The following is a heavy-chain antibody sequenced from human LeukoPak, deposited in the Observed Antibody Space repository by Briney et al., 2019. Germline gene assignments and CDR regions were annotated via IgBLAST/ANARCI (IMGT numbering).Heavy chain of an antibody. CDR3: AREYYYDSSGSYSYYFDY. V-gene: IGHV3-33*08. Sequence: PGGSLRLSCAASGFIFSSYAMSWVRQAPGKGLEWVAVIWYDGNYKYYADPVQGRFTISRDNSKNTLYLQMNSLRAEDTAVYYCAREYYYDSSGSYSYYFDYWGQGTLVTVSS. CDR1: GFIFSSYA. CDR2: IWYDGNYK. D-gene: IGHD3-22*01. J-gene: IGHJ4*02.